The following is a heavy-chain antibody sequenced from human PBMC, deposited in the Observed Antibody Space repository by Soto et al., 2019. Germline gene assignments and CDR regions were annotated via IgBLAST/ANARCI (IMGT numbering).Heavy chain of an antibody. Sequence: PSQTLSLTCVVSGGPVSGDDLYWSWIRHLPGKGLEWIANVYHTGTTYYNPSLKSRVSMSVHTSQNQFSLILASVTAADTAVYYCARALVTDYISRDYHYYFAMDFWGQGTSVTVSS. J-gene: IGHJ6*02. V-gene: IGHV4-31*02. CDR3: ARALVTDYISRDYHYYFAMDF. CDR1: GGPVSGDDLY. CDR2: VYHTGTT. D-gene: IGHD3-22*01.